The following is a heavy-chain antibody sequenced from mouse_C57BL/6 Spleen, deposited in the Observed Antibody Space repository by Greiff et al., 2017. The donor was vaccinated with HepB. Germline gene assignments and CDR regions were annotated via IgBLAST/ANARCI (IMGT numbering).Heavy chain of an antibody. J-gene: IGHJ4*01. D-gene: IGHD2-10*02. CDR2: IDPENGDT. V-gene: IGHV14-4*01. Sequence: VQLQQSGAELVRPGASVKLSCTASGFNIKDDYMHWVKQRPEQGLEWIGWIDPENGDTEYASKFQGKATITADTSSNTAYLQLSSLTSEDTAVYYCTTSSYGPYYYAMGYWGQGTSVTVSS. CDR1: GFNIKDDY. CDR3: TTSSYGPYYYAMGY.